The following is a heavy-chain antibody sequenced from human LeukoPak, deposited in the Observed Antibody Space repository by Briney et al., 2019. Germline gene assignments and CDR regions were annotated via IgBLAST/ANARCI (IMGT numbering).Heavy chain of an antibody. V-gene: IGHV3-23*01. Sequence: GGSLRLSCAASGFTFSSYAMSWVRQAPGKGLEWVSAISGSGGSTYYADSVKGRFTISRDNSKNTLYLQMNSLRAEDTAVHYCAKDEGDYDILTGYYRRYYFDYWGQGTLVTVSS. D-gene: IGHD3-9*01. CDR2: ISGSGGST. CDR1: GFTFSSYA. CDR3: AKDEGDYDILTGYYRRYYFDY. J-gene: IGHJ4*02.